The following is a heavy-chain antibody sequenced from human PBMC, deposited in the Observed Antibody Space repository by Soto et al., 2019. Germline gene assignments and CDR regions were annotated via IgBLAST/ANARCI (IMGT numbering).Heavy chain of an antibody. D-gene: IGHD4-17*01. CDR1: TFNFSSCW. CDR2: MKPDGSEE. J-gene: IGHJ5*02. Sequence: GGSLRLSCEASAASTFNFSSCWVSWVRQAPGKGLEWVANMKPDGSEEYYVDSVKGRFTISRDNANNSVYLQMSRLRVEDTAVYYCVRDYRDINWFDPWGQGTVVTVSS. V-gene: IGHV3-7*03. CDR3: VRDYRDINWFDP.